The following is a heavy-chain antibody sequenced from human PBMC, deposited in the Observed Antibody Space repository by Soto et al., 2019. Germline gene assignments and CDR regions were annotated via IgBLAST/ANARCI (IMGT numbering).Heavy chain of an antibody. CDR2: IGHSRTYI. CDR3: ARVKVGVTGWRHFDH. J-gene: IGHJ4*02. V-gene: IGHV3-21*01. Sequence: EVQLVESGGGLVKPGGSLRLSCAASGFTFSSYTFAWVRQAPGKGLGWVSSIGHSRTYIYYADSMKGRFTVSRDNDNNSLFLQMDSLRVEDTAVYYCARVKVGVTGWRHFDHWGQGALVTVSS. D-gene: IGHD1-26*01. CDR1: GFTFSSYT.